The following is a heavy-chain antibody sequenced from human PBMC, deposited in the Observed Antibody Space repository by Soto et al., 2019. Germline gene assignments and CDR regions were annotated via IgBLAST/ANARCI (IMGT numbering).Heavy chain of an antibody. Sequence: SETLSLTCTVSGGSISGGGYYWSWIRQHPGKGLEWIGYIYYSGSTYYNPSLKSRVTISVDTSKNQFSLKLSSVTAADTAVYYCARGTQYYDFWSGYYPDYYYYYMDVWGKGTTVTV. V-gene: IGHV4-31*03. CDR3: ARGTQYYDFWSGYYPDYYYYYMDV. J-gene: IGHJ6*03. CDR2: IYYSGST. CDR1: GGSISGGGYY. D-gene: IGHD3-3*01.